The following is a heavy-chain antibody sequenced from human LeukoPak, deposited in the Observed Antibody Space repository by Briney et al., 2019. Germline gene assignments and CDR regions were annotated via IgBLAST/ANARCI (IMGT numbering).Heavy chain of an antibody. Sequence: GGSLRLSCAASGFSFSSYVMYWVRQAPGKGLEWVAVISFDGSDKYYADSVKGRFTISRDNSKTTVYLQMNSLTAEDTAVYYCTKEAQQLVFYYYSGMDVWGQGTTVTVSS. CDR1: GFSFSSYV. CDR3: TKEAQQLVFYYYSGMDV. CDR2: ISFDGSDK. D-gene: IGHD6-13*01. V-gene: IGHV3-30*04. J-gene: IGHJ6*02.